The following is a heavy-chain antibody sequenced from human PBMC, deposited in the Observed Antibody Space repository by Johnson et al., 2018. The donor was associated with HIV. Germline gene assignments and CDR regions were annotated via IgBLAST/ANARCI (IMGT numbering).Heavy chain of an antibody. CDR3: ARDGRDLVTRGSFDV. CDR1: EFTFSNYA. D-gene: IGHD3-9*01. CDR2: ISYDGSNK. J-gene: IGHJ3*01. Sequence: QVLLVESGGGVVQPGRSLKLSCAASEFTFSNYAMHWVRQAPGKGLEWVAVISYDGSNKYFADSVKGRFTISRDNSKNTVYLQMNSLRPYDTAVYYCARDGRDLVTRGSFDVLGQGTVVTVSS. V-gene: IGHV3-30*04.